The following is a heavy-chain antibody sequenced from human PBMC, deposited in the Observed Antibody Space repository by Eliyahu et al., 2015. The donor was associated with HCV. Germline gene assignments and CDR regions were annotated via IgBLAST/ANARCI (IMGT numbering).Heavy chain of an antibody. CDR2: IDWDDDK. V-gene: IGHV2-70*01. Sequence: QVTLRESGPALVKPTQTLTLTCTFSGFSLSTSGMCVSWIRQPPGKALEWLALIDWDDDKYYSTSLKTRLTISKDTSKNQVVLTMTNMDPVDTATYYCARIRLEGSAEEYYYYYGMDVWGKGTTVTASS. CDR1: GFSLSTSGMC. J-gene: IGHJ6*04. CDR3: ARIRLEGSAEEYYYYYGMDV. D-gene: IGHD1-1*01.